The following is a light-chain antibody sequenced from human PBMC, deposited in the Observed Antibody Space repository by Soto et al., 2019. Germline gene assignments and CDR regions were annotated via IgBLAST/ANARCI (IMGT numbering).Light chain of an antibody. J-gene: IGKJ1*01. CDR2: AAS. V-gene: IGKV1-39*01. CDR1: QRIRTY. Sequence: DVQVTQSPSSLSASVGDRVTITCRASQRIRTYLNWYQQKPGKPPKLLIYAASSLQSGVPSRFSGSGSGTNFIFTISGLQPEDFATYYCQLSDSSLTFGQGTKVDI. CDR3: QLSDSSLT.